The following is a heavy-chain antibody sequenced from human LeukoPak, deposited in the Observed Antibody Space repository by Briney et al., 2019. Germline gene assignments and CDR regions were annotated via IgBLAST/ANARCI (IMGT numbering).Heavy chain of an antibody. CDR3: ARSHSGNSYYYYGMDV. CDR2: IYSGGST. Sequence: GGSLRLSCAASGFTLSSYSMSWGRQAPRKGLEWVSVIYSGGSTYYADSVQGRFTISRDNSKNTLYLQMNSLRAEDTAVYYCARSHSGNSYYYYGMDVWGQGTTVTVSS. CDR1: GFTLSSYS. V-gene: IGHV3-66*01. J-gene: IGHJ6*02. D-gene: IGHD1-26*01.